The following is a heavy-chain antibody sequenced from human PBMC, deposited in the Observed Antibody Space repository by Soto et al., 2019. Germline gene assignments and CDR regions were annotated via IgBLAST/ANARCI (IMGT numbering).Heavy chain of an antibody. V-gene: IGHV1-69*02. CDR1: GDSFSRST. Sequence: QVQLVQSGAEVKRPGSSVKVSCKASGDSFSRSTFSWVRQAPGQGLEWMGRFIPMLGIANYAQTFQGRVTITADKSTSKAYMDLSRLRSEDTAVYYCASLYDDTSVNFDYWGQGTLVTVSS. CDR2: FIPMLGIA. J-gene: IGHJ4*02. CDR3: ASLYDDTSVNFDY. D-gene: IGHD3-22*01.